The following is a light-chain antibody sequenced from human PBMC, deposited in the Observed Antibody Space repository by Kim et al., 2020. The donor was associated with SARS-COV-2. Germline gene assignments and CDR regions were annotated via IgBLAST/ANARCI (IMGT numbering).Light chain of an antibody. V-gene: IGKV3-11*01. J-gene: IGKJ4*01. CDR1: QSVGTY. CDR2: GAS. CDR3: QQRSNWPLT. Sequence: LSPGERATPSCRASQSVGTYLGWYQHKPGQAPRLLIYGASNRATGIPARFSGSGSGTDFTLTISSLEPEDFAVYYCQQRSNWPLTFGGGTKVEIK.